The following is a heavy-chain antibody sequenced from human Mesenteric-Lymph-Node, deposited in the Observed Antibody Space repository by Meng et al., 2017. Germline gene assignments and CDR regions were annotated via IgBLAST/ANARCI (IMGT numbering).Heavy chain of an antibody. V-gene: IGHV4-4*02. J-gene: IGHJ4*02. D-gene: IGHD6-19*01. CDR2: IYHSGST. CDR3: ARVGQWLPIDY. CDR1: GGSISSSNW. Sequence: QVQVQQWGAGLFKPSETLSLICAVSGGSISSSNWWSWVRQPPGKGLEWIGEIYHSGSTNYNPSLKSRVTISVDKSKNQFSLNLSSVTAADTAVYYCARVGQWLPIDYWGQGTLVTVSS.